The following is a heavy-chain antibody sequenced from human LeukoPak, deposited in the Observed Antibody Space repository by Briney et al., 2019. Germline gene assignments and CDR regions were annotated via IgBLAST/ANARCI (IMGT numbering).Heavy chain of an antibody. J-gene: IGHJ4*02. CDR2: IYYSGST. V-gene: IGHV4-59*05. CDR1: GFTFSSYSMN. D-gene: IGHD3-3*02. Sequence: GSLRLSCAASGFTFSSYSMNWVRQAPGKGLEWIGSIYYSGSTYYNPSLKSRVTISVDTSKNQFSLKLSSVTAADTAVYYCARHLGGNPDFDYWGQGTLVTVSS. CDR3: ARHLGGNPDFDY.